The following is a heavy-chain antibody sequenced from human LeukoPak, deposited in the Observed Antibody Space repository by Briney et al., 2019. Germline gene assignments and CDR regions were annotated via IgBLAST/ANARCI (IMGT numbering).Heavy chain of an antibody. CDR3: AKDRWDIHALDY. V-gene: IGHV3-30*18. D-gene: IGHD2-15*01. CDR1: GFTFSSYG. Sequence: QPGRSLRLSCAASGFTFSSYGMLWVRQAPGKGLEWVAVISYDGSNKYHADSVKGRFTISRDNSKNTLYLQMNSLRAEDTAVYYCAKDRWDIHALDYWGQGTLVTVSS. J-gene: IGHJ4*02. CDR2: ISYDGSNK.